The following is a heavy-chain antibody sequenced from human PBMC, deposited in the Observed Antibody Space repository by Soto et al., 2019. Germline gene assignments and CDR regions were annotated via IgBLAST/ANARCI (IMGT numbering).Heavy chain of an antibody. V-gene: IGHV3-23*01. D-gene: IGHD3-3*01. CDR1: GFTFSSYA. CDR3: AKDQLRFLTPYYYYYMDV. Sequence: GGSLRLSCAASGFTFSSYAMSWVRQAPGKGLEWVSAISGSGGSTYYADSVKGRFTISRDNSKNTLYLQMNSLRAEDTAVYYCAKDQLRFLTPYYYYYMDVWGKGTTVTVSS. J-gene: IGHJ6*03. CDR2: ISGSGGST.